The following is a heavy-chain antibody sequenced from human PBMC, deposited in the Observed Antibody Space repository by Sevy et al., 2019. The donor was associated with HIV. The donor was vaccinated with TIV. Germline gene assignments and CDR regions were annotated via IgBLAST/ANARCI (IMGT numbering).Heavy chain of an antibody. D-gene: IGHD3-10*01. J-gene: IGHJ4*02. CDR2: IYYTGTT. CDR1: GGSMSSYF. CDR3: ARDSVLSPRVFDS. Sequence: SETLSLTCTVSGGSMSSYFWSWIRQPPGKGLEWFGYIYYTGTTNYNPSLKSRLTMSLDTSKNRFSLKLTAVTAADTGVFYCARDSVLSPRVFDSWGQGTLVTVSS. V-gene: IGHV4-59*01.